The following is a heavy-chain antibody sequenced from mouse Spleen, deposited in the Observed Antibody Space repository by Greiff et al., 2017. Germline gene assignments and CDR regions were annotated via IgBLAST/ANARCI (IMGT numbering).Heavy chain of an antibody. V-gene: IGHV5-17*01. CDR3: ATTGTGY. CDR2: ISSGSSTI. D-gene: IGHD4-1*02. Sequence: EVKLMESGGGLVKPGGSLKLSCAASGFTFSDYGMHWVRQAPEKGLEWVAYISSGSSTIYYADTVKGRFTISRDNAKNTLFLQMTSLRSEDTAMYYCATTGTGYWGQGTTLTVSS. CDR1: GFTFSDYG. J-gene: IGHJ2*01.